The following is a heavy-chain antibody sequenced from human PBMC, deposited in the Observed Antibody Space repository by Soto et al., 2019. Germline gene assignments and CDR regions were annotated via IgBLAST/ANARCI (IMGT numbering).Heavy chain of an antibody. V-gene: IGHV4-34*01. CDR3: ARGTGTMN. CDR1: GGSFSGYY. Sequence: QVQLQQWGAGLLKPSETLSLTCAVYGGSFSGYYWSWIRQPPGKGLEWIGEINHSGSTNYNPSLKRRVTISVDTSKNQFSLKLSSVTAADTAVYYCARGTGTMNWGQGTLVTVSS. J-gene: IGHJ4*02. CDR2: INHSGST. D-gene: IGHD1-7*01.